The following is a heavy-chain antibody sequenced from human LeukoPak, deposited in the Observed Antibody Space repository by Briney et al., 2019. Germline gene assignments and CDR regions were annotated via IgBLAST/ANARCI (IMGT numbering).Heavy chain of an antibody. V-gene: IGHV3-33*01. Sequence: GGSLRLSCAASGFTFSSYGMHWVRQAPGKGLEWVAVIWYDGSNKYYADSVKGRFTISRDNSKNTLYLQMNSLGAEDTAVYYCARDSLGTAMVTAYFQHWGQGTLVTVSS. J-gene: IGHJ1*01. CDR1: GFTFSSYG. CDR3: ARDSLGTAMVTAYFQH. CDR2: IWYDGSNK. D-gene: IGHD5-18*01.